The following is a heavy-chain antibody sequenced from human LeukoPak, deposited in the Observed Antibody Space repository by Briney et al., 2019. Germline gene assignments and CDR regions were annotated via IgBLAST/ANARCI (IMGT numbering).Heavy chain of an antibody. V-gene: IGHV1-24*01. CDR2: FDPEDGET. Sequence: ASVKVSCKVSGYTLTELSMHWVRLAPGKGLEWMGGFDPEDGETIYAQKFQGRVTMTEDTSTDTAYMELSSLRSEDTAVYYCATEVIMVRGVISDYWGQGTLVTVSS. CDR3: ATEVIMVRGVISDY. CDR1: GYTLTELS. J-gene: IGHJ4*02. D-gene: IGHD3-10*01.